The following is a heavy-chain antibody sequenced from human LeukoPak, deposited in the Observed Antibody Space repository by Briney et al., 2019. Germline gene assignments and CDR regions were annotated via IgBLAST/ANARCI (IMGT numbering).Heavy chain of an antibody. CDR1: GYTFTTYG. V-gene: IGHV1-18*01. J-gene: IGHJ5*02. D-gene: IGHD6-13*01. CDR2: ISAYNGNT. CDR3: ARVIAAAGTQNWFDP. Sequence: GPSVKVSCKASGYTFTTYGISWVRQAPGQGPEWMGWISAYNGNTNYAQKLQGRVTMTTDTSTSTAYMELRRLRSGGTAVYYCARVIAAAGTQNWFDPWGQGTLVTVSS.